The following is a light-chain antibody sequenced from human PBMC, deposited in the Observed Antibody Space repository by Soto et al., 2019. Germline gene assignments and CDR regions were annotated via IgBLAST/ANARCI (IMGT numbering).Light chain of an antibody. CDR3: QHFDDSLT. Sequence: EVVLTQSPGTLSLSPGERATLSCRASQSVDSSTLAWYQQKPGQAPRLLISGASKRATCTPDRFSGSGSGTDFTLTISRLEPEDFAVFYCQHFDDSLTFGGGTKVEIK. J-gene: IGKJ4*01. V-gene: IGKV3-20*01. CDR1: QSVDSST. CDR2: GAS.